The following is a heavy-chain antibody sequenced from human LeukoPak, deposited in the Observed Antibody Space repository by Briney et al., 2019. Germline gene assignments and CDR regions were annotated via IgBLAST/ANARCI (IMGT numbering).Heavy chain of an antibody. CDR2: INPNSGGT. CDR3: ASPLGYYDSSGYYGRMDY. Sequence: GASVKVSCKASGYTFTGYYMHWVRQAPGQGLEWMGWINPNSGGTNYAQKFQGRVTMTRDTPISTAYMELSRLRSDDTAVYYCASPLGYYDSSGYYGRMDYWGQGTLVTVSS. D-gene: IGHD3-22*01. J-gene: IGHJ4*02. V-gene: IGHV1-2*02. CDR1: GYTFTGYY.